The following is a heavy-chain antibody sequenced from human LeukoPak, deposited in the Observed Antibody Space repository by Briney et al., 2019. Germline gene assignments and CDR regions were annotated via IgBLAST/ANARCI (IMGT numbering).Heavy chain of an antibody. J-gene: IGHJ5*02. CDR1: GFTFSSYG. CDR3: AKDPGYRAAKIRWGFDH. D-gene: IGHD4-23*01. V-gene: IGHV3-30*02. CDR2: IRYDESNA. Sequence: TGGSLRLSCAASGFTFSSYGMHSVRQAPGKGLEWVSFIRYDESNAYYADSVRGRFTISRDNSKNTLFLQISSLKPEDTAVYYCAKDPGYRAAKIRWGFDHWGQGTLVTVSS.